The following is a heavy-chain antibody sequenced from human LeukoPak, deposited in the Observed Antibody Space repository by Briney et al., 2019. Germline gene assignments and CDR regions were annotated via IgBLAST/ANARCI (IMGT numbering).Heavy chain of an antibody. Sequence: GASVKVSCKASGYTFTIYGISWVRQAPGQGLEWMGWISAYNGNTNYAQKLQGRVTMTTDTSTSTAYMELRSLRSDDTAVYYCARDWNIVVVPAAPPRYYGMDVWGQGTTVTVSS. J-gene: IGHJ6*02. CDR1: GYTFTIYG. V-gene: IGHV1-18*01. CDR2: ISAYNGNT. D-gene: IGHD2-2*01. CDR3: ARDWNIVVVPAAPPRYYGMDV.